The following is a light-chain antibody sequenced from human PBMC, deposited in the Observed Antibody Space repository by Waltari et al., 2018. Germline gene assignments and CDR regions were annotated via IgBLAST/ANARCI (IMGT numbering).Light chain of an antibody. CDR2: KVS. V-gene: IGKV2-30*01. CDR3: MQGTHWPWT. Sequence: DVVMTQSPLSLPVTLGQAAFISCRSSQRLLYSDGKTYLSWFQQRPGQSPRRLISKVSARDSGVPDRFDGSGSGTEFALHINRVEADDVGVYYCMQGTHWPWTFGPGTKVEIK. J-gene: IGKJ1*01. CDR1: QRLLYSDGKTY.